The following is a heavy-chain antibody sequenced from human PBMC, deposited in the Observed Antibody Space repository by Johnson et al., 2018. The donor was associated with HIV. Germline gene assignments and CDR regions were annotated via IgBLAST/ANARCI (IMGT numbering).Heavy chain of an antibody. CDR3: TTEGDAFDV. Sequence: MQLVESGGGLVKPGGSLRLSCRASGFPFSNAWMNWVRQAPGKGLEWVGRLKSRADGGTTDYAVSVKDRFTILRDDSKNTLYLQMSSLRTEDAGVYYCTTEGDAFDVWGQGTIVTVSS. CDR1: GFPFSNAW. J-gene: IGHJ3*01. V-gene: IGHV3-15*01. CDR2: LKSRADGGTT.